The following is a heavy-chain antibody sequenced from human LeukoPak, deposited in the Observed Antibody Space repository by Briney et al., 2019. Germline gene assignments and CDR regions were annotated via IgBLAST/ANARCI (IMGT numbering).Heavy chain of an antibody. CDR3: ARWGSGGVIPLDP. CDR1: GGSISSSSYY. D-gene: IGHD3-16*02. CDR2: IYYSGST. V-gene: IGHV4-61*05. Sequence: SETLYLTCTVSGGSISSSSYYWGWIRQPPGKGLEWIGYIYYSGSTNYNPSLKSRVTISVDTSKNQFSLRLNSVTAADTAVYYCARWGSGGVIPLDPWGQGTLVTVSS. J-gene: IGHJ5*02.